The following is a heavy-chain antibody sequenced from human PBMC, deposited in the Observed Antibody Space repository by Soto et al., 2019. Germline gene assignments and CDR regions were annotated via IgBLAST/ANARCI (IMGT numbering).Heavy chain of an antibody. CDR1: GGSIRSPDYY. CDR2: MQHTGTT. Sequence: QLQLQESGPGLVKPSETLSLICTVSGGSIRSPDYYWGWIRQSPGKGLEWIGNMQHTGTTYLNPSLKSRVNLSVDTSRNQCSLNLTSVTAADTAVYYCARIGNSQLSRLVDPWGQGTLVTVSS. CDR3: ARIGNSQLSRLVDP. D-gene: IGHD3-16*02. V-gene: IGHV4-39*01. J-gene: IGHJ5*02.